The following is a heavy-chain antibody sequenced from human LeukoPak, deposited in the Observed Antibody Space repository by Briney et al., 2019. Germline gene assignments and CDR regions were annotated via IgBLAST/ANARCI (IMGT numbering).Heavy chain of an antibody. Sequence: SETLSLTYTVSGGSICNYYWSWIRQPAGKGLEWIGRIHASGSTNYNPSLKSRVTMSVDTSKNQYSLKLSSVTAADTAVYYCARMVVSAWYFDYWGQGTLVTVSS. CDR1: GGSICNYY. CDR2: IHASGST. J-gene: IGHJ4*02. D-gene: IGHD2-8*01. CDR3: ARMVVSAWYFDY. V-gene: IGHV4-4*07.